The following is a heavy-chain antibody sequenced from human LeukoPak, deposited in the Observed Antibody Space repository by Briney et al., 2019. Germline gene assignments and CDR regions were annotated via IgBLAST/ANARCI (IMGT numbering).Heavy chain of an antibody. CDR1: GYTFSSYG. CDR3: TRESAAEDF. V-gene: IGHV1-18*01. Sequence: GASVKVSCKASGYTFSSYGISWVRQAPGQGLEWMGWINPNNDNTKYAQKFPDRVIMSADTSTNTAFLDLTDLRTDDTAVYYCTRESAAEDFWGQGTLVTVSS. CDR2: INPNNDNT. D-gene: IGHD6-13*01. J-gene: IGHJ4*02.